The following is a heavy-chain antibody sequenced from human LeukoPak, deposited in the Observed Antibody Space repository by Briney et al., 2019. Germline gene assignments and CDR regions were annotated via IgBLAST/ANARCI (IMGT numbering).Heavy chain of an antibody. V-gene: IGHV1-18*01. Sequence: GASVKVSCKASGYTFTSYGISWVRQAPGQGLEWMGWIGTYNGNTNYAQNLQGRVTMTTDTSTSTAYMELRSLRSDDTAVYYCARGEVVTDPYYYYGMDVWGQGTTVTVSS. D-gene: IGHD3-22*01. CDR3: ARGEVVTDPYYYYGMDV. CDR2: IGTYNGNT. CDR1: GYTFTSYG. J-gene: IGHJ6*02.